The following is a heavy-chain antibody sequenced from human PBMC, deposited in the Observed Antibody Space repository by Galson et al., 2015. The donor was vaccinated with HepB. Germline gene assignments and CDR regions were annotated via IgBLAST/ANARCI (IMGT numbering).Heavy chain of an antibody. V-gene: IGHV6-1*01. CDR1: GDSVSSNSAA. CDR3: ARDLPVLLWFGELLNAFDI. J-gene: IGHJ3*02. Sequence: CAISGDSVSSNSAAWNWIRQSPSRGLEWLGRTYYRSRWYNDYAVSVKSRITINPDTSKNQFSLQLNSVTPEDTAVYYCARDLPVLLWFGELLNAFDIWGQGTMVTVSS. CDR2: TYYRSRWYN. D-gene: IGHD3-10*01.